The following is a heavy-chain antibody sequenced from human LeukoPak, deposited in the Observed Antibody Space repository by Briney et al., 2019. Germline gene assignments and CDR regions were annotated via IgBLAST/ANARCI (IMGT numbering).Heavy chain of an antibody. CDR1: GGTFSSYA. CDR3: ASSGISHDYYGMDV. D-gene: IGHD4-23*01. Sequence: GASVKVSCKASGGTFSSYAISWVRQAPGQGLEWMGRIIPILGIANYAQKFQGRVTITADKSTSTAYMELSSLRSEDTAVYYCASSGISHDYYGMDVWGQGTTVTVSS. J-gene: IGHJ6*02. V-gene: IGHV1-69*04. CDR2: IIPILGIA.